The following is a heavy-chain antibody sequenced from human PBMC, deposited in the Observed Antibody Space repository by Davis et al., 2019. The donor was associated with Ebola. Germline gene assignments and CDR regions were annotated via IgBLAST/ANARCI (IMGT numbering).Heavy chain of an antibody. J-gene: IGHJ4*02. Sequence: SETLSLTCTVSIGSMNDYYWTWIRQSPGKGLEWIAYIYATGTTSYSPSLRSRVVISVDTSKNQFSLRLNSVTAADTAVYYCARGWDSSGWQNWGQGILVTVSS. CDR3: ARGWDSSGWQN. D-gene: IGHD6-19*01. V-gene: IGHV4-4*09. CDR1: IGSMNDYY. CDR2: IYATGTT.